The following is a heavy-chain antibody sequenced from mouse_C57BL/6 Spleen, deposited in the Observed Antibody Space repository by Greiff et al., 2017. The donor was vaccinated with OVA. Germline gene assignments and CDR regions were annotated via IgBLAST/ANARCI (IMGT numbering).Heavy chain of an antibody. J-gene: IGHJ2*01. CDR3: ARPAQATYYFDY. D-gene: IGHD3-2*02. Sequence: EVKLVESGAELVKPGASVKLSCTASGFNIKDYYMHWVKQRTEQGLEWIGRIDPEDGETKYAPKFQGKATITADTSSNTAYLQLSSLTSEDTAVYYCARPAQATYYFDYWGQGTTLTVSS. V-gene: IGHV14-2*01. CDR2: IDPEDGET. CDR1: GFNIKDYY.